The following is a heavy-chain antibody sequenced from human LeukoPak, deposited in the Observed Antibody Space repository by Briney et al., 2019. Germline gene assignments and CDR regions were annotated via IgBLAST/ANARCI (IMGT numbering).Heavy chain of an antibody. Sequence: SETLSLTCTVSGGSISSYYWSWIRQPPGKGLEWIGYIYYSGSTNYNPSLKSRVTISVDTSENQFSMKLSSVTAADTAVYYCAGQFGGAGSYQGTLDTWGQETLVPSPQ. J-gene: IGHJ5*02. CDR2: IYYSGST. CDR3: AGQFGGAGSYQGTLDT. D-gene: IGHD3-10*01. V-gene: IGHV4-59*01. CDR1: GGSISSYY.